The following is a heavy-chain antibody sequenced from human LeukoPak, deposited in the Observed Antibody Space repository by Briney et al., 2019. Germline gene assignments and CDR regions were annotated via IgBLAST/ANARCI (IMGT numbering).Heavy chain of an antibody. D-gene: IGHD5-18*01. CDR2: IYYSGST. Sequence: SETLSLTCTVSGASITSTYYYWGWIRQPPGKGLEWIGSIYYSGSTYYNPSLKSRVTISVDTSKNQFSLKLRSVTAADTAVYYCARRYSYGYHYFDYWGQGTLVTVS. CDR1: GASITSTYYY. CDR3: ARRYSYGYHYFDY. J-gene: IGHJ4*02. V-gene: IGHV4-39*01.